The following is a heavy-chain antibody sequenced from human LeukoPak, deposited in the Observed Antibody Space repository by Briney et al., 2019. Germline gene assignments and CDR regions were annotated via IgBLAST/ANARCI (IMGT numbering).Heavy chain of an antibody. V-gene: IGHV3-33*06. CDR1: GFTFSSYG. Sequence: GGSLRLSCAASGFTFSSYGMHWVRQAPGKGLEWVALIWYDGSNKYYTDSVKGRLTISRDNSKNIVYLHMDSLRAEDTAVYYCAKSWGIVALTGTGFDYWGQGTLVTVSS. J-gene: IGHJ4*02. CDR3: AKSWGIVALTGTGFDY. CDR2: IWYDGSNK. D-gene: IGHD6-19*01.